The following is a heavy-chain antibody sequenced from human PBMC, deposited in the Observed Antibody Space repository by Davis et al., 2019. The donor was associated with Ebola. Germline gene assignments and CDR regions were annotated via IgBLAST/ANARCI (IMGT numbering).Heavy chain of an antibody. V-gene: IGHV4-59*01. CDR2: IYYSGST. CDR1: GGSISSYY. J-gene: IGHJ4*02. D-gene: IGHD5-18*01. Sequence: PSETLSLTCTVSGGSISSYYWSWIRQPPGKGLEWIGYIYYSGSTNYNPSLKSRVTISVDTSKNQFSLKLSSVTAADTAVYYCAGKVLRGYSYGVDYWGQGTLVTVSS. CDR3: AGKVLRGYSYGVDY.